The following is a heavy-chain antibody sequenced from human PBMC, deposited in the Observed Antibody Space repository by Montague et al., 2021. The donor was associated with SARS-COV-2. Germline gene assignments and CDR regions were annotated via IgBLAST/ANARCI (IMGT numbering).Heavy chain of an antibody. V-gene: IGHV4-34*01. J-gene: IGHJ5*01. CDR3: SSGLMTINMMVVIMTGASPWLDS. CDR2: INQSGSA. Sequence: SETLSLTCAVYGGSFSGYDWTWIRQSPGKGREWIGEINQSGSAKYKPSLKSQVTISVYTSKNQFFLKLSSVTAADTAVYYCSSGLMTINMMVVIMTGASPWLDSWGQGTLVTVSP. D-gene: IGHD3-22*01. CDR1: GGSFSGYD.